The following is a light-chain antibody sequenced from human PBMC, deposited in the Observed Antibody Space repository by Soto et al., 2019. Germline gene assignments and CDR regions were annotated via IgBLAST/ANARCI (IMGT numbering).Light chain of an antibody. CDR2: AAS. Sequence: DIPMTQSPSSLSASVGDRVTITCRASQSISSYLNWYQQKPGKAPKLLIYAASSLESGVPSRFIGSGSETDFTLTISSLQPEDFSTYYCQQRYSTPLYTFGQGTKLEIK. CDR3: QQRYSTPLYT. CDR1: QSISSY. J-gene: IGKJ2*01. V-gene: IGKV1-39*01.